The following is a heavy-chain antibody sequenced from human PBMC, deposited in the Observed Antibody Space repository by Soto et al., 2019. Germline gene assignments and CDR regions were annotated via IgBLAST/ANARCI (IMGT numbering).Heavy chain of an antibody. V-gene: IGHV1-69*08. J-gene: IGHJ6*02. D-gene: IGHD3-10*01. CDR3: ARDVGGDYGMDV. CDR2: IIPILGIA. Sequence: QVQLVQSGAEVKKPGSSVKVSCKASEGTFSSYTISWVRQAPGQGLEWMGRIIPILGIANYAQKFQGRVTITADKYTSTAYMELSSLRSEDTAVYYCARDVGGDYGMDVWGQGTTVTVSS. CDR1: EGTFSSYT.